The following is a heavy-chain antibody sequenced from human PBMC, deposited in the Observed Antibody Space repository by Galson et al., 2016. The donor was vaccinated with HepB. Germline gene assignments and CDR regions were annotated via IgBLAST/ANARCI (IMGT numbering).Heavy chain of an antibody. J-gene: IGHJ4*02. V-gene: IGHV3-33*01. D-gene: IGHD6-19*01. CDR3: AREAAVAAFAVLWG. CDR2: IWSDGSNK. CDR1: GFTFSSHG. Sequence: SLRLSCAASGFTFSSHGMHWVRQTPGKGLEWVALIWSDGSNKYYADSVKGRFTISRDNSKNTLYLQMTSLTADDPAVYSCAREAAVAAFAVLWGWGQGTLVTVSS.